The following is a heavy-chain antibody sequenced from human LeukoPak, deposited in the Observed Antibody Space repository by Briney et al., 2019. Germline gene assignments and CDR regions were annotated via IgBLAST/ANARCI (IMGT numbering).Heavy chain of an antibody. Sequence: PGGSLRLSCAASGFTFSSYAMSWVRQAPGKGLEWVSGISGSGGSSYYADSVKGRFTISRDNSKNTLYLQMNSLRAEDTAVYYCAKELAAGVSPSFDYWGQGTLVTVSS. CDR1: GFTFSSYA. CDR3: AKELAAGVSPSFDY. V-gene: IGHV3-23*01. CDR2: ISGSGGSS. J-gene: IGHJ4*02. D-gene: IGHD6-13*01.